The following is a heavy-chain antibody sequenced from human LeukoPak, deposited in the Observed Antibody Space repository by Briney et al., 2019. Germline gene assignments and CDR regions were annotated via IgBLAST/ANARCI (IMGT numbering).Heavy chain of an antibody. V-gene: IGHV4-59*08. CDR3: ARQNYDFWSGYYTYYYFDY. Sequence: SETLSLTCTVSGGSISSYYWSWIRQPPGKGLEWIGYIYYSGSTNYNPSLKSRVTISVDTSKNQFSLKLSSVAAADTAVYYCARQNYDFWSGYYTYYYFDYWGQGTLVTVSS. D-gene: IGHD3-3*01. CDR2: IYYSGST. CDR1: GGSISSYY. J-gene: IGHJ4*02.